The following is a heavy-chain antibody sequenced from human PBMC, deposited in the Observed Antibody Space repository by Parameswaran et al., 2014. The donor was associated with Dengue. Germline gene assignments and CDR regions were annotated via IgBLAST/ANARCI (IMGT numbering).Heavy chain of an antibody. CDR2: MYYSGST. Sequence: WIRQPPGKGLEWIASMYYSGSTYHNMSLQSRVTISLDTSKNQLSLNLISVTAADTAVYYCARHGGYFDSSHGYFDLWGRGSLVTVSS. CDR3: ARHGGYFDSSHGYFDL. J-gene: IGHJ2*01. V-gene: IGHV4-39*01. D-gene: IGHD3-9*01.